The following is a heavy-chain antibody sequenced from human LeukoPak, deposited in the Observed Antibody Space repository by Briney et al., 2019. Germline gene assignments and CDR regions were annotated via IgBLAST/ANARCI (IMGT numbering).Heavy chain of an antibody. CDR1: GFTFSSYS. J-gene: IGHJ4*02. CDR2: ISSSSSYI. D-gene: IGHD2-2*01. Sequence: GGSLRLSCAASGFTFSSYSMNWVRQAPGKGLERVSSISSSSSYIYYADSVKGRFTNSRDNAKNSLYLQMNSLRAEDTAVYYCARDGKDIVVVPAATEDVPPFDYWGQGTLVTVSS. CDR3: ARDGKDIVVVPAATEDVPPFDY. V-gene: IGHV3-21*01.